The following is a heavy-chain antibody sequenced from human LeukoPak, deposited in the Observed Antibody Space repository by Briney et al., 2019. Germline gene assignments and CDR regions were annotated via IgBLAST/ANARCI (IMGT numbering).Heavy chain of an antibody. V-gene: IGHV3-11*01. CDR1: GFTFSDYY. J-gene: IGHJ5*02. CDR3: ARDHYCSSTSCYILNWFDP. Sequence: GGSLRLSCAASGFTFSDYYMSWIRQAPGKGLEWVSYISSSGSTIYYADSVKGRFTISRGNAKNSLYLQMNSLRAEDTAVYYCARDHYCSSTSCYILNWFDPWGQGTLVTVFS. D-gene: IGHD2-2*02. CDR2: ISSSGSTI.